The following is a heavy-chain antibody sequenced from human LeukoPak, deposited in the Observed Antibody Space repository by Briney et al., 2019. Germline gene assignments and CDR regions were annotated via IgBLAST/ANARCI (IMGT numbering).Heavy chain of an antibody. CDR3: ARDPVGATTSFHY. CDR2: IIPILGIA. CDR1: GGTFSSYA. V-gene: IGHV1-69*04. D-gene: IGHD1-26*01. J-gene: IGHJ4*02. Sequence: ASVKVSCKASGGTFSSYAISWVRQAPGQGLEWMGRIIPILGIANYAQKFQGRVTITADKSTSTAYMELSSLRSEDTAVYYCARDPVGATTSFHYWGQGTLVTVSS.